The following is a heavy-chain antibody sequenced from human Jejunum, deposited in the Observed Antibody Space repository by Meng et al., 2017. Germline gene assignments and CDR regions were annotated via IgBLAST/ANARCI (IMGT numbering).Heavy chain of an antibody. CDR3: VRHDYCSGSGETCYHHFDY. V-gene: IGHV4-4*02. J-gene: IGHJ4*02. D-gene: IGHD2-15*01. CDR1: SDSMNNDVW. CDR2: IHHSGST. Sequence: SETLSLTCAVSSDSMNNDVWWSWVRQAPGKGLGWIGEIHHSGSTHYNRSLQGRVTMSVDKSKNQFSLSLSSVTAADTAMYYCVRHDYCSGSGETCYHHFDYWGQGTLVTVSS.